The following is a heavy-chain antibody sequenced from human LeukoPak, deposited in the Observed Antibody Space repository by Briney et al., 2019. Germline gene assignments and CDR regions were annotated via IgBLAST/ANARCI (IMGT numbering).Heavy chain of an antibody. Sequence: GGSLRLSCAASGFTFSSYGMHWVRQAPGKGLEWVAVIWYDGSNKYYADSVKGRFTISRDNSKNTLYLQMSSLRAEDTAVYYCAREGGNSDAFDIWGQGTMVTVSS. CDR1: GFTFSSYG. V-gene: IGHV3-33*01. J-gene: IGHJ3*02. CDR3: AREGGNSDAFDI. D-gene: IGHD4-23*01. CDR2: IWYDGSNK.